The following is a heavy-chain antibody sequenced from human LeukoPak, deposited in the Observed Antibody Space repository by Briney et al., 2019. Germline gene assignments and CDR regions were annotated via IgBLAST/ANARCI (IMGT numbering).Heavy chain of an antibody. D-gene: IGHD6-19*01. V-gene: IGHV4-34*01. CDR3: ALSGYSSGWYRDH. Sequence: SETLSLTCAVYDGSFSGYYWSWIRQPPGKGLEWIGEINHSGSTNYNPSLKSRVTISVDTSKNQFSLKLSSVTAADTAVYYCALSGYSSGWYRDHWGQGTLVTVSS. CDR2: INHSGST. CDR1: DGSFSGYY. J-gene: IGHJ4*02.